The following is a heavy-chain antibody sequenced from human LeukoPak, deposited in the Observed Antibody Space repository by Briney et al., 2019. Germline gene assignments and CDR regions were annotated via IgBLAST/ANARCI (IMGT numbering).Heavy chain of an antibody. J-gene: IGHJ4*02. CDR3: ARHGSSYYDSSGYFDY. CDR2: IYYSGST. Sequence: PSETLSLTCTVSGGSISSYYWSWIRQPPGKGLEWIGYIYYSGSTNYNPSLKSRVTISVDTSKNQFSLKLSSVTAADTAVYYCARHGSSYYDSSGYFDYWGQGTLVTVSS. V-gene: IGHV4-59*08. D-gene: IGHD3-22*01. CDR1: GGSISSYY.